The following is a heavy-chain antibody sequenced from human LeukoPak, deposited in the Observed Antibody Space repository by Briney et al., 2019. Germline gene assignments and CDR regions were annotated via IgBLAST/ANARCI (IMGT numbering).Heavy chain of an antibody. CDR1: GGSISSYY. V-gene: IGHV4-59*01. CDR3: AREKDYGGYNWFDP. CDR2: IYYGGST. D-gene: IGHD4-23*01. J-gene: IGHJ5*02. Sequence: PSETLSLTCTVSGGSISSYYWSWIRQPPGKGLEWIGYIYYGGSTNYNPSLKSRVTISVDTSKNQFSLKLSSVTAADTAVYYCAREKDYGGYNWFDPWGQGTLVTVSS.